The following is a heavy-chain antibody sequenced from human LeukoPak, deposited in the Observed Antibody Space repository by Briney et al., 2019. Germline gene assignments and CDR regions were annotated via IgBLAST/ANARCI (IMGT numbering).Heavy chain of an antibody. J-gene: IGHJ4*02. CDR2: ISYDGSNK. CDR3: AKDRLASGWYYFDY. D-gene: IGHD6-19*01. CDR1: VFTFSSYG. Sequence: TGGSLRLSCAASVFTFSSYGIHWVREAPGKGLECVAVISYDGSNKYYADSVKGRFTISRDNSKNTLYLQMNSLRAEDTAVYYCAKDRLASGWYYFDYWGQGTLVTVSS. V-gene: IGHV3-30*18.